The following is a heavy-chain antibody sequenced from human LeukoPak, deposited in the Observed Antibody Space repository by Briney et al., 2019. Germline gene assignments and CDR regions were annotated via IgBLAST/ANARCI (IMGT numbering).Heavy chain of an antibody. CDR1: GYTFTSYY. J-gene: IGHJ6*03. Sequence: ASVKVSCKASGYTFTSYYMHWVRQAPGQGLEWMGIINPSGGSTSYAQKFQGRVTMTRDTSTSTVYMELSSLRSEDTAVYYCARDVGGVLVQQQLVLYYYYYMDVWGKGTTVTISS. D-gene: IGHD6-13*01. CDR3: ARDVGGVLVQQQLVLYYYYYMDV. CDR2: INPSGGST. V-gene: IGHV1-46*01.